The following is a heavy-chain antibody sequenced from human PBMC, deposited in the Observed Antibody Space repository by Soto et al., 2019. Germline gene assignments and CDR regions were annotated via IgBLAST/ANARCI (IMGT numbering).Heavy chain of an antibody. CDR3: AKTAPPYYYDSSGYYYDY. D-gene: IGHD3-22*01. Sequence: PWGSLRLSCAASGFTFSSYAMSWVRQAPWKWLEWVSAISGSGGSTYYADSVKGRFTISRDNSKNTLYLQMSSLRAEDTAVYYCAKTAPPYYYDSSGYYYDYWGQGTLVTVSS. CDR1: GFTFSSYA. V-gene: IGHV3-23*01. CDR2: ISGSGGST. J-gene: IGHJ4*02.